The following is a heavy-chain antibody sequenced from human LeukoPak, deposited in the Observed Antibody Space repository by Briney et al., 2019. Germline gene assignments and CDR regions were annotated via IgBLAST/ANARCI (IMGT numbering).Heavy chain of an antibody. CDR3: ARGGATVVTGGDY. J-gene: IGHJ4*02. CDR1: GFTFDDYG. Sequence: PGGSLRLSCAASGFTFDDYGMSWVRQAPGKGLEWVSGINWNVGSTGYANSAKGRFTISRHNAKNSLYLQMNSLRAEDTALYYCARGGATVVTGGDYWGQGTLVTVSS. V-gene: IGHV3-20*04. D-gene: IGHD4-23*01. CDR2: INWNVGST.